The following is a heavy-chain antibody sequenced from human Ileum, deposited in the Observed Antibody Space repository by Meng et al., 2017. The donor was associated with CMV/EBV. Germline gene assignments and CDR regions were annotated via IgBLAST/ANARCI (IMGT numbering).Heavy chain of an antibody. CDR3: AREGAGY. Sequence: DVQLVEVGGGLVQPGGSLSLFCAASGFIVSSNYMSWVRQPPGKGLEWVSVIYSGGITYYADSVKGRFTISRDNSKNTLFLQMNSLRAEDTAVYYCAREGAGYWGQGTLVTVSS. CDR2: IYSGGIT. D-gene: IGHD3-16*01. V-gene: IGHV3-66*01. J-gene: IGHJ4*02. CDR1: GFIVSSNY.